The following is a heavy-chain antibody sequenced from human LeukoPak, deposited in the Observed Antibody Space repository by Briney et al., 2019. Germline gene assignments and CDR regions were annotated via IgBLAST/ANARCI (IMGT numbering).Heavy chain of an antibody. J-gene: IGHJ4*02. CDR2: FSGIGGST. CDR1: GFTFRSYG. Sequence: GGTLRSSCAASGFTFRSYGLSWVRQAPGNGLAWVLAFSGIGGSTYYADSVKVRFTISRANSTTTLNLQMKSMRAQDMAVSYCAKVYCCGGSCYGGFVCWGQGILGTVSP. V-gene: IGHV3-23*01. CDR3: AKVYCCGGSCYGGFVC. D-gene: IGHD2-15*01.